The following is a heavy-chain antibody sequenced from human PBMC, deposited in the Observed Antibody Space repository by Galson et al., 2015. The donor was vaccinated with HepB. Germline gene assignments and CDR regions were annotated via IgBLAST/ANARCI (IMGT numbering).Heavy chain of an antibody. CDR1: GYTFTSYG. V-gene: IGHV1-18*04. D-gene: IGHD2-8*01. Sequence: SVKVSCKASGYTFTSYGISWVRQAPGQGLEWMGWISAYNGNTNYAQKLQGRVTMTTDTSTSTAYMELRSLRSDDTAVYYCAREGSYCTNGVCGTYYYYGMDVWGQGTTVTVSS. CDR3: AREGSYCTNGVCGTYYYYGMDV. J-gene: IGHJ6*02. CDR2: ISAYNGNT.